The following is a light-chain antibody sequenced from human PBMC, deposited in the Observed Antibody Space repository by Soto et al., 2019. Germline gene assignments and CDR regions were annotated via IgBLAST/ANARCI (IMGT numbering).Light chain of an antibody. J-gene: IGKJ5*01. V-gene: IGKV3D-15*01. Sequence: ETVMTQSPATLSVSPGERATLSFRASQSVGNNLAWYQQKLGQAPRLLIYAASTRATGIPARFSGSGSGTEFTLTISSLQSEDFAIYYCQQYNNWPITFGQGTRLEIK. CDR1: QSVGNN. CDR2: AAS. CDR3: QQYNNWPIT.